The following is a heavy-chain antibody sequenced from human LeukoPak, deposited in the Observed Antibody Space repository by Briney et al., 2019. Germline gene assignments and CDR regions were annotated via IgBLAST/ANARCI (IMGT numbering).Heavy chain of an antibody. CDR2: IYYSGST. Sequence: SEALSLTCTVSGGSISSSSYYWGWIRQPPGKGLEWIGSIYYSGSTYYNPSLKSRVTISVDTSKNQFSLKLSSVTAADTAVYYCARRYFYDSGGYYYYFDYWGQGTLVTVSS. D-gene: IGHD3-22*01. J-gene: IGHJ4*02. CDR3: ARRYFYDSGGYYYYFDY. CDR1: GGSISSSSYY. V-gene: IGHV4-39*01.